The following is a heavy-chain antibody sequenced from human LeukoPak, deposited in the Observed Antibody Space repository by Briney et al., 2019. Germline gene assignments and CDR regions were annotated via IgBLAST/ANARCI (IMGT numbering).Heavy chain of an antibody. D-gene: IGHD3-22*01. CDR2: VRNKANSYTT. CDR1: GFTFSAHY. J-gene: IGHJ4*02. V-gene: IGHV3-72*01. Sequence: GGSLRLSCVDSGFTFSAHYMDWVRQAPGKGLAWVGRVRNKANSYTTEYAASVKDRFIITRDDSKSSLYLQMNSLKIEDTAVYYCARSDSSGYLEAYWGQGTLVTVSS. CDR3: ARSDSSGYLEAY.